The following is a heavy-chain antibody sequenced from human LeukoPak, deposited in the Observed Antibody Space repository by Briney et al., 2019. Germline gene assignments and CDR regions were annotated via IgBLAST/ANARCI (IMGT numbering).Heavy chain of an antibody. Sequence: ASVKVSYKASGYTFTSFGISWVRQAPGQGLEWMGWISAYNGNTNYAQKLQGRVTMTTDTSTSTAYMELGSLRSDDTAVYYCARFERWTGTVYLDYWGQGTLVTVSS. J-gene: IGHJ4*02. CDR3: ARFERWTGTVYLDY. V-gene: IGHV1-18*01. CDR1: GYTFTSFG. D-gene: IGHD3/OR15-3a*01. CDR2: ISAYNGNT.